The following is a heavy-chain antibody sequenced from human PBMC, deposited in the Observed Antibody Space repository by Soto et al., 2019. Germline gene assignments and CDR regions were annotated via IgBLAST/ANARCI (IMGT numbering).Heavy chain of an antibody. J-gene: IGHJ6*02. CDR2: IIPIFGTA. V-gene: IGHV1-69*01. Sequence: QVQLVQSGTEVKKPGSSLKVSCKASGGSFSNYGINWVRQAPGQGLEWMGAIIPIFGTAKYAQNFQGRVTIIADESTSTAYLELSSLRSEDTAMYYCRRGEGEKYYYKERDVWAKGPRSPSP. D-gene: IGHD3-10*01. CDR3: RRGEGEKYYYKERDV. CDR1: GGSFSNYG.